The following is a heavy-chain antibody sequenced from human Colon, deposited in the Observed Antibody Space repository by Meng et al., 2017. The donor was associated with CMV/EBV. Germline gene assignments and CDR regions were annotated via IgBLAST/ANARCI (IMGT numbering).Heavy chain of an antibody. CDR2: IYPSDSDT. D-gene: IGHD6-13*01. CDR3: VRLLGIAAGGIDH. CDR1: GYIFATSW. V-gene: IGHV5-51*01. Sequence: KVSCKGRGYIFATSWIAWVRQMPGTGLEWMGSIYPSDSDTRYSQSLQGQVSLSADKSISTAYLQLTNLNASDSAMYYCVRLLGIAAGGIDHWGQGTLVTVSS. J-gene: IGHJ4*02.